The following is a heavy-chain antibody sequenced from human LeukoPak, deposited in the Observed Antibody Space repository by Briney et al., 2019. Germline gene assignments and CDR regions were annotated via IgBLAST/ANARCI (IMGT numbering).Heavy chain of an antibody. Sequence: PSETLSLTCNVSGGSISSSSYSWGWIRQPPGKGLEWIGTILYSGSTHYNPSLESRVTISVDTSKNQFSLKLTSVTAADTAVYCCARLAGLDKRSGYQLPKPYYLDVWGKGTTVTVSS. CDR2: ILYSGST. CDR3: ARLAGLDKRSGYQLPKPYYLDV. CDR1: GGSISSSSYS. D-gene: IGHD2-2*01. J-gene: IGHJ6*03. V-gene: IGHV4-39*07.